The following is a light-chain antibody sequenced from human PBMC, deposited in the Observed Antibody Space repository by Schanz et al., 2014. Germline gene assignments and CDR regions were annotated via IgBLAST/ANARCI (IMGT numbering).Light chain of an antibody. CDR3: QQRSNWPRAT. CDR1: QTVSSNY. CDR2: DTS. V-gene: IGKV3D-20*02. J-gene: IGKJ2*01. Sequence: EIVLTQSPATLSLSPGERATLSCRASQTVSSNYLAWYQQKPGQAPRLLISDTSNRATGVPARFSGGWVGTDFTLTISSPEPEYFAVYYCQQRSNWPRATFGQGTKLEIK.